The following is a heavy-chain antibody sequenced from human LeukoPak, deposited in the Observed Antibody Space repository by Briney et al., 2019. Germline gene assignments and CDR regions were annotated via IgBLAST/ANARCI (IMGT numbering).Heavy chain of an antibody. D-gene: IGHD3-9*01. J-gene: IGHJ4*02. CDR3: ARGSNYAILTGRGYFDY. CDR1: GGAISSGGYS. V-gene: IGHV4-30-2*01. CDR2: IYHSGST. Sequence: SQTLSLTCAVSGGAISSGGYSWSCIRQPPGKGLEWIGYIYHSGSTSYNPSLKSRVTISVDWSKNQFSLKLRCVTAADTAVYYCARGSNYAILTGRGYFDYWGQGTLVTVSS.